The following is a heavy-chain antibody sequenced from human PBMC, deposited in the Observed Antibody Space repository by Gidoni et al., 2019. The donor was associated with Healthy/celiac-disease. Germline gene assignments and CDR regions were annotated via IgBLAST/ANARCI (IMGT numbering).Heavy chain of an antibody. CDR1: GGTFSSYT. CDR3: ARDRAVDGTYYYYGMDV. D-gene: IGHD1-26*01. J-gene: IGHJ6*02. Sequence: QVQLVQSGAEVKKPGSSVKVSCKASGGTFSSYTISWVRQAPGQGLEWMGRIIPILGIANYAQKFQGRVTITADKSTSTAYMELSSLRSEDTAVYYCARDRAVDGTYYYYGMDVWGQGTTVTVSS. V-gene: IGHV1-69*08. CDR2: IIPILGIA.